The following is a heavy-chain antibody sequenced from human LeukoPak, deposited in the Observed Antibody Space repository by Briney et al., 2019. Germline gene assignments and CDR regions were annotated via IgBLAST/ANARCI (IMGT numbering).Heavy chain of an antibody. CDR1: GFTFSSYE. Sequence: GGSLRLSCAASGFTFSSYEMNWVRQAPGKGLEWVSYISSSGSTIYYADSVKGRFTISRDNAKNSLYLQMNSLRAEDTAVYYCAKIAETSGIYGQGYDYWGQGTLVTVSS. CDR2: ISSSGSTI. CDR3: AKIAETSGIYGQGYDY. D-gene: IGHD1-26*01. V-gene: IGHV3-48*03. J-gene: IGHJ4*02.